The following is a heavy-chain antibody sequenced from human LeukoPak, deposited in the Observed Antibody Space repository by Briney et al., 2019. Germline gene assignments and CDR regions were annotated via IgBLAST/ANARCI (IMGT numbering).Heavy chain of an antibody. Sequence: APVKASCKASGYTFTDYYMHWVRQAPGQGLEWMGWINPNSGGTNYAQNFQGRATMTRDTSIRTAYMELSSLRSDDTAVYYCARSMSGGLGFFQSWGRGTLEAVSS. J-gene: IGHJ2*01. CDR2: INPNSGGT. V-gene: IGHV1-2*02. CDR1: GYTFTDYY. D-gene: IGHD2-15*01. CDR3: ARSMSGGLGFFQS.